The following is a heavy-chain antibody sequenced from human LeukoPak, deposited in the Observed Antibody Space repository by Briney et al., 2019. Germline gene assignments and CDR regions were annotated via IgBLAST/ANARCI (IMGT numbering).Heavy chain of an antibody. CDR3: ARVGSSSHTYYFDY. CDR2: ISSSSSYI. J-gene: IGHJ4*02. CDR1: GFTFSSYW. Sequence: PGGSLRLSCAASGFTFSSYWMSWVRQAPGKGLEWVSSISSSSSYIYYADSVKGRFTISRDNAKNSLYLQMNSLRAEDTAVYYCARVGSSSHTYYFDYWGQGTLVTVSS. D-gene: IGHD6-13*01. V-gene: IGHV3-21*01.